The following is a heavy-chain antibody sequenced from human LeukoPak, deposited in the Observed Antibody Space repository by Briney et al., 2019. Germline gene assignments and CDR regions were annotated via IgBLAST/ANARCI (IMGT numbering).Heavy chain of an antibody. D-gene: IGHD2-2*01. Sequence: ASETLSLTCAVYGGSFSGYYWSWIRQPPGKGLEWIGEINHSGSTNYNPSLKSRVTISVDTSKNQFSLKLSSVTAADTAVYYCARGRTGYQLLPTKKDYSYYYMDVWDKGTTVTVSS. J-gene: IGHJ6*03. V-gene: IGHV4-34*01. CDR3: ARGRTGYQLLPTKKDYSYYYMDV. CDR2: INHSGST. CDR1: GGSFSGYY.